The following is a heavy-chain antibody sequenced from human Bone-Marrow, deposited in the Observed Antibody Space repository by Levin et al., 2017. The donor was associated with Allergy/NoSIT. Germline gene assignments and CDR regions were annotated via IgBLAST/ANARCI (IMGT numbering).Heavy chain of an antibody. CDR1: GYTFTSYG. CDR3: ARGATYYDILAGYHCGGRGEMGIDY. CDR2: ISAYNGNT. D-gene: IGHD3-9*01. V-gene: IGHV1-18*01. Sequence: ASVKVSCKASGYTFTSYGISWVRQAPGQGLEWMGWISAYNGNTNYAQKLQGRVTMTTDTSTSTAYMELRSLRSDDTAVYYCARGATYYDILAGYHCGGRGEMGIDYWGQGTLVTVSS. J-gene: IGHJ4*02.